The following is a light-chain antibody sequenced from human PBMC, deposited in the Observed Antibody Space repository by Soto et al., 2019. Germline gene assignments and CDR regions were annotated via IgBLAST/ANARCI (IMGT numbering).Light chain of an antibody. CDR2: GAS. J-gene: IGKJ1*01. CDR1: QSFSSNY. CDR3: HQYASSSRT. V-gene: IGKV3-20*01. Sequence: EIVLTQSPGTLSLSPGERATLSCRANQSFSSNYLAWYQQKPGQAPRLLIYGASSRATGIPDRFSGSGSGTDFTLTISRLEPEDFAVYYCHQYASSSRTFGQGTKVEIK.